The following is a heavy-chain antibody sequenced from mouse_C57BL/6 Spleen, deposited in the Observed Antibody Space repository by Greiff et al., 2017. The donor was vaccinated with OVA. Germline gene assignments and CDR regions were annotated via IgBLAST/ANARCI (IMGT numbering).Heavy chain of an antibody. V-gene: IGHV14-3*01. CDR2: IDPANGNT. J-gene: IGHJ4*01. Sequence: EVQLQESVAELVRPGASVKLSCTASGFNIKNTYMHWVKQRPEQGLEWIGRIDPANGNTKYAPKFQGKATITADTSSNTAYLQLSSLTSEDTAIYYCARAIYYGNYNYAMDYWGQGTSVTVSS. D-gene: IGHD2-1*01. CDR3: ARAIYYGNYNYAMDY. CDR1: GFNIKNTY.